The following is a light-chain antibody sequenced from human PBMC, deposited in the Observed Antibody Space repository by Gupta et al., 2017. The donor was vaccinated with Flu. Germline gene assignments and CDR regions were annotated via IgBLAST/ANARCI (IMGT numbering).Light chain of an antibody. J-gene: IGKJ1*01. CDR2: WAS. CDR1: QSVLYSSNNKNY. V-gene: IGKV4-1*01. CDR3: QQYYSTPPRWT. Sequence: GERATINCKSSQSVLYSSNNKNYLAWYQQKPGQPPKLLIYWASTRESGVPDRFSGSGSGTDFTLTISSLQAEDVAVYYCQQYYSTPPRWTFGQGTKVEIK.